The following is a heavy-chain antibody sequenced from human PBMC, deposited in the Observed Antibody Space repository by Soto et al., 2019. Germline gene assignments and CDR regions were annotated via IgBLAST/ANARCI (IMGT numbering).Heavy chain of an antibody. CDR3: ARDRRAYNVSLSHYNPYYTMDF. V-gene: IGHV1-2*06. CDR2: INPNDGDT. D-gene: IGHD2-21*01. CDR1: GYTFKDHY. Sequence: GASVKVSCKTSGYTFKDHYIYWVRQAPGRGLEWVARINPNDGDTTSAQKFRNRVAVTRDTSLGTAYLELTGLQSDDTAIYYCARDRRAYNVSLSHYNPYYTMDFWGQGTSVTVSS. J-gene: IGHJ6*02.